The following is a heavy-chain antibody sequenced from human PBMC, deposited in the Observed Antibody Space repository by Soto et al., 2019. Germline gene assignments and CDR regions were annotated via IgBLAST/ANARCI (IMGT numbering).Heavy chain of an antibody. CDR3: ARDSSGYYPYYYYGMDV. J-gene: IGHJ6*02. CDR2: IDWDDDK. V-gene: IGHV2-70*01. D-gene: IGHD3-22*01. CDR1: GFSLSTSGMC. Sequence: SGPTLVNPTQTLTLTCTFSGFSLSTSGMCVSWIRQPPGKALEWLALIDWDDDKYYSTSLKTRLTISKDTSKNQVVLTMTNMDPVDTATYYCARDSSGYYPYYYYGMDVWGQGTTVTASS.